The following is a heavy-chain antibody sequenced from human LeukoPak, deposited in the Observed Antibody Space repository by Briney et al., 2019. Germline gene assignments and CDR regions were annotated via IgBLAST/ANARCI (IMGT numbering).Heavy chain of an antibody. D-gene: IGHD3-10*01. CDR3: ARAAYMVRGVIITPPFDY. J-gene: IGHJ4*02. V-gene: IGHV3-48*03. CDR1: GFTFTGYE. Sequence: GGSLRLSCAASGFTFTGYEMNWVRQAPGKGLEWVSSISSTGSTMYYADSVKGRFTISRDNAKNSLYLQMNRLRAEDTAIYYCARAAYMVRGVIITPPFDYWGQGTLVTVSS. CDR2: ISSTGSTM.